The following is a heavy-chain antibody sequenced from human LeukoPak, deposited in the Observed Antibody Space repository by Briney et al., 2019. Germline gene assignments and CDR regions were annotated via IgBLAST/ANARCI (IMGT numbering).Heavy chain of an antibody. J-gene: IGHJ4*02. CDR2: IQYDGSNK. V-gene: IGHV3-30*02. CDR3: ARDDGLGSYLTR. CDR1: AFTFNKYG. D-gene: IGHD1-26*01. Sequence: GGSLRLSCAPSAFTFNKYGMHWVRQAPGKGLEWLTFIQYDGSNKYYADSVKGRFTISRDNSKNRLYLQMNSLRVEDTAVYYCARDDGLGSYLTRWGQGTLVTVSS.